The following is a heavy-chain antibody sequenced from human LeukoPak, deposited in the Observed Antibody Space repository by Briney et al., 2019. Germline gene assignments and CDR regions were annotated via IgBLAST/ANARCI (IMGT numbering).Heavy chain of an antibody. Sequence: GGSLRLSCAASGFTFSSCAMSWVRQAPGEGLEWVSGITGSSGITNYTDSVKGRFTISRDNSKNTLYLQMNSLRAEDTAVYYCAKGVRGVVRDAFDIWGQGTMVTVSS. CDR2: ITGSSGIT. CDR1: GFTFSSCA. V-gene: IGHV3-23*01. CDR3: AKGVRGVVRDAFDI. D-gene: IGHD3-10*01. J-gene: IGHJ3*02.